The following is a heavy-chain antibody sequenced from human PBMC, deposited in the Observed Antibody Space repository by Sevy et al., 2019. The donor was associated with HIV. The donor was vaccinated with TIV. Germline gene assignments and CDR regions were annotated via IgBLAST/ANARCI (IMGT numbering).Heavy chain of an antibody. V-gene: IGHV3-30-3*01. D-gene: IGHD3-22*01. J-gene: IGHJ4*02. CDR3: ARGRPLYYYDSSGYFGY. Sequence: GGSLRLSCAASGFTFSSYAMHWVRQAPGKGLEWVAVISYDGSNKYYADSVKGRFTISRDNSKSTLYLQMNSLRAEDTAVYYCARGRPLYYYDSSGYFGYWGQGTLVTVSS. CDR2: ISYDGSNK. CDR1: GFTFSSYA.